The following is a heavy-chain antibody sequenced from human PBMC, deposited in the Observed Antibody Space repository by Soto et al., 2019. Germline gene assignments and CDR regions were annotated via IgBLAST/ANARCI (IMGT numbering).Heavy chain of an antibody. CDR2: IYFGGTT. V-gene: IGHV4-39*01. J-gene: IGHJ4*02. CDR3: VRHGRVQRRPFDY. D-gene: IGHD1-26*01. CDR1: GGSVSITNYY. Sequence: QLHLQESGPGLVKPSGTLSLTCTVSGGSVSITNYYWAWVRQSPGEGLEWIASIYFGGTTYYNPYLKSRVSIFVDTSTNQFSLNLTSVTAADSSMYYCVRHGRVQRRPFDYWGQGTLVAVSS.